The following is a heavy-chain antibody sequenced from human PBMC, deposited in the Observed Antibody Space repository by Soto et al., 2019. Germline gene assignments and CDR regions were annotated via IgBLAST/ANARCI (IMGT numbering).Heavy chain of an antibody. CDR1: GGSFSGYY. J-gene: IGHJ6*02. CDR2: INHSGST. Sequence: SETLSLTCAVYGGSFSGYYWSWIRQPPGKGLEWIGEINHSGSTNYNPSLKSRVTISVDMSKNQFSLNLSSVTAADTAVYYCARGWSSSWYRSGYYYYYGMDVWGQGNTVT. V-gene: IGHV4-34*01. CDR3: ARGWSSSWYRSGYYYYYGMDV. D-gene: IGHD6-13*01.